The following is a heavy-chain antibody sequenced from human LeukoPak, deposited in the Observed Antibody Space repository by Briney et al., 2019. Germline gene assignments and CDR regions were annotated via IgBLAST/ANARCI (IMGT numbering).Heavy chain of an antibody. V-gene: IGHV3-43*01. CDR3: AKDGAPYSGYGGFDY. D-gene: IGHD5-12*01. CDR1: GFTFDDYT. Sequence: GGSLRLSCAASGFTFDDYTMHWVRQAPGKGLEWVSLISRDGGSTYYADSVKGRFTISRDNSKNSLYLQMNSLRTEDTALYYCAKDGAPYSGYGGFDYWGQGTLVTVSS. CDR2: ISRDGGST. J-gene: IGHJ4*02.